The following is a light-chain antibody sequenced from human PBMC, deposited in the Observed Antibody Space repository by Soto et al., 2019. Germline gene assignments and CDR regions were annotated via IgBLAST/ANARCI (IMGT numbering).Light chain of an antibody. CDR1: SSNIGSNY. J-gene: IGLJ2*01. CDR2: RNN. Sequence: QPVLTQPPSASGTPGQRVTISCSGSSSNIGSNYVYWYQQLPGTAPKLLIYRNNQRPSGVPDRFSGSKSGTSASLAISGLRSEDEADYYCAAWDDSLSGLVFGGGTKLTV. CDR3: AAWDDSLSGLV. V-gene: IGLV1-47*01.